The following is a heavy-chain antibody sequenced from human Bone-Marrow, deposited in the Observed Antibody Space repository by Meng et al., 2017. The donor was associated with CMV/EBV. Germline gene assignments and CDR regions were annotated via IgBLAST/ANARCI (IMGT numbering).Heavy chain of an antibody. Sequence: SETLSLTCTVSGGSVSSISCYWNWIRQPPGKGLEWIGYIYYSGSAIYNPSLKSRVTISVDTSQNLFSLRLRSVTTADTAVYYCARGEVTTLGYWGQGTLVTVSS. CDR1: GGSVSSISCY. D-gene: IGHD4-11*01. V-gene: IGHV4-61*01. J-gene: IGHJ4*02. CDR3: ARGEVTTLGY. CDR2: IYYSGSA.